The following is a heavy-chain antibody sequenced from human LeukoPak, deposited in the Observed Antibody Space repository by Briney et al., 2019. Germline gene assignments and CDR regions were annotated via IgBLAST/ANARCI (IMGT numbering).Heavy chain of an antibody. CDR3: ARPNQLIAAAASDAFDI. Sequence: KPSETLSLTCTVSGGSISGSSYYWGWIRQPPGQGLEWIGSIYYSGSTSYNPSLKSRVTISVDTSKNQFSLKLSSVTAADTAVYYCARPNQLIAAAASDAFDIWGQGTMVTVSS. CDR1: GGSISGSSYY. CDR2: IYYSGST. V-gene: IGHV4-39*01. J-gene: IGHJ3*02. D-gene: IGHD6-13*01.